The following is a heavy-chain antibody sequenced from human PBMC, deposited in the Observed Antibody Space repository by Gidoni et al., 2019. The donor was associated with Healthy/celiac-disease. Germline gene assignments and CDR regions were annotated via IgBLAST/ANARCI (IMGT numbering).Heavy chain of an antibody. CDR2: MKSKTDGGTT. Sequence: EVQLVESGGGLVKPGGSLRISCAASAFTFSNAWMSCVRQAPGKGLEGVGSMKSKTDGGTTDYAAPVKDRFTISRDDSKNTLYLQMNSLKTEDTAVYYCTTGITMVRGVTTPLSYFDYWGQGTLVTVSS. CDR1: AFTFSNAW. CDR3: TTGITMVRGVTTPLSYFDY. J-gene: IGHJ4*02. D-gene: IGHD3-10*01. V-gene: IGHV3-15*01.